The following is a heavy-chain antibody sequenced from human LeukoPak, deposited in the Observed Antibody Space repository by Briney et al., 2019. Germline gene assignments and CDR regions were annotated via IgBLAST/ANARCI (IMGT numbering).Heavy chain of an antibody. D-gene: IGHD4-11*01. CDR3: ARGRYSNWERYYYMDV. V-gene: IGHV4-34*01. Sequence: KPAETLSLTCSVYGVSLSAYYWSWIRQPPGKGLEWIGEINKSESNNYNPSLKSRVTISVDTSKNQVSLQLSSVTAADTAVYYCARGRYSNWERYYYMDVWGKGATVTVSS. CDR2: INKSESN. CDR1: GVSLSAYY. J-gene: IGHJ6*03.